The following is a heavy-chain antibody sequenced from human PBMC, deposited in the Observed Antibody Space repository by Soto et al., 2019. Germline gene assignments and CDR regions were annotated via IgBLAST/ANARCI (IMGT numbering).Heavy chain of an antibody. Sequence: QVQLQESGPGLVKPSQTLSLTCTVSGGSISSGDYYWSWIRQPQGKGLEWIGYIYYSGSTYYNPSLKSRVTISVDTSMNQFSLKLSSVTAADTAVYYCAGLQSMRLSGLDPWGQGTLVTVSS. CDR3: AGLQSMRLSGLDP. J-gene: IGHJ5*02. V-gene: IGHV4-30-4*01. CDR2: IYYSGST. D-gene: IGHD3-16*02. CDR1: GGSISSGDYY.